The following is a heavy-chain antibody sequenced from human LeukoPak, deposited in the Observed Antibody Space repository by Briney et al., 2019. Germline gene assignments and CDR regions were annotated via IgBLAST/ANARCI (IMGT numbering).Heavy chain of an antibody. Sequence: GGSLRLSCAASGFTFSNHGMNWVRQAPGKGLEWVSGISPSGDITYYTDSVKGRFTISRDNSKNTLYLEVISLTAEDTAVYYCARVLYILRYFDYWGKGTTVTISS. D-gene: IGHD3-9*01. CDR3: ARVLYILRYFDY. CDR1: GFTFSNHG. V-gene: IGHV3-23*01. CDR2: ISPSGDIT. J-gene: IGHJ6*04.